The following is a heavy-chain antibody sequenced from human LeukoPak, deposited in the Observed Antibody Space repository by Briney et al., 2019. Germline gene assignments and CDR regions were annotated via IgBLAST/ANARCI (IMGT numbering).Heavy chain of an antibody. CDR1: GGSISSYY. V-gene: IGHV4-4*07. D-gene: IGHD3-22*01. J-gene: IGHJ4*02. Sequence: SETLSLTCTVYGGSISSYYWSWIRQPAGKGLEWIGRIYTSRSTNCNTSLKSLVTISVDKSKNQFSLKLSSVTAADTAVYYCAREAYYDSSGYYQRVFDYWGQGTLVTVSS. CDR3: AREAYYDSSGYYQRVFDY. CDR2: IYTSRST.